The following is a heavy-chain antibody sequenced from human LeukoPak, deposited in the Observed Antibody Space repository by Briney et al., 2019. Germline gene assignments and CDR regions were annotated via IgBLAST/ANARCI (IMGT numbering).Heavy chain of an antibody. CDR3: ASGDSSGYYAPFDY. CDR2: IIPIFGTA. V-gene: IGHV1-69*13. CDR1: GGTFSSYA. Sequence: SVKVSCKASGGTFSSYAISWVRQAPGQGLEWMGGIIPIFGTANYAQKFQGRVTITADESTSTAYMELSSLRSEDTAVYYCASGDSSGYYAPFDYWGQGTLVTVSS. D-gene: IGHD3-22*01. J-gene: IGHJ4*02.